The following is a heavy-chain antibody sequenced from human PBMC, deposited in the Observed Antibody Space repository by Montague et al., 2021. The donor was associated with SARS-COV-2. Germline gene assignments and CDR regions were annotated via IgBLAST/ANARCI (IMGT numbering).Heavy chain of an antibody. Sequence: CAISGDSVSSNIATWNWIRQSPSRGLEWLGRTYYRSKWYNDYAESVKGRITIDPDTSKHQFSLHLNSVTPGDTAVYYCARIPVGSKYYFDFWGQGTLVT. CDR2: TYYRSKWYN. J-gene: IGHJ4*02. CDR3: ARIPVGSKYYFDF. D-gene: IGHD2-2*01. CDR1: GDSVSSNIAT. V-gene: IGHV6-1*01.